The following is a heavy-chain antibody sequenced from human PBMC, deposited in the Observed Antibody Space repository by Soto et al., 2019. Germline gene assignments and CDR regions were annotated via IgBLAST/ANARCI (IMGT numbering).Heavy chain of an antibody. Sequence: ASVKVSCKASGYTFTSYAMHWVRQAPGQRLEWMGWINAGNGNTKYSQKFQGRVTITRDTSASTAYMELSSLRSEDTAVYYCARESSYYYYMDVWGKGTTVTAP. CDR3: ARESSYYYYMDV. J-gene: IGHJ6*03. V-gene: IGHV1-3*01. CDR1: GYTFTSYA. CDR2: INAGNGNT.